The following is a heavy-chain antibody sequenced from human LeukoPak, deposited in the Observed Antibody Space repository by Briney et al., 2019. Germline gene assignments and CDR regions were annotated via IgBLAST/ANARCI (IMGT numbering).Heavy chain of an antibody. CDR2: IYHSGST. J-gene: IGHJ5*02. Sequence: SETLSLTCAVSGGSISSSNWWSWVRQPPGKGLEWIGEIYHSGSTNYNPSLKSRVTISVDKSKNQFSLKLSSVTAADTAVYYCARYDFWRYNWFDPWGQGTLVTVSS. V-gene: IGHV4-4*02. CDR1: GGSISSSNW. D-gene: IGHD3-3*01. CDR3: ARYDFWRYNWFDP.